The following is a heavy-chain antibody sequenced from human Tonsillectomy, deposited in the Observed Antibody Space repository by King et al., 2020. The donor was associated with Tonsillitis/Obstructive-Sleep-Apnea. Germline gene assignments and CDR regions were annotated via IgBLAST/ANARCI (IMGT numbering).Heavy chain of an antibody. Sequence: VQLVESGGGLVQPGGSLRLSCAASGFTFSSYWMHWVRQVPGKGLMWVSRINEDGSIITYADSVKGRFTISRDNAKNTVYLQMNSLRAEDTAVYYCARAIAGHLAGLFYARDGDDFDHWGQGTLVTVSS. CDR1: GFTFSSYW. CDR2: INEDGSII. J-gene: IGHJ4*02. D-gene: IGHD2/OR15-2a*01. V-gene: IGHV3-74*03. CDR3: ARAIAGHLAGLFYARDGDDFDH.